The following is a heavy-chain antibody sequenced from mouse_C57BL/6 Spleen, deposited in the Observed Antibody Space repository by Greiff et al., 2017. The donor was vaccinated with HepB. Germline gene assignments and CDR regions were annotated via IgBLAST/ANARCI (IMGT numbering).Heavy chain of an antibody. CDR1: GYTFTDYY. CDR2: IYPGSGNT. V-gene: IGHV1-76*01. CDR3: ASWYYAMDY. Sequence: QVHVKQSGAELVRPGASVKLSCKASGYTFTDYYINWVKQRPGQGLEWIARIYPGSGNTYYNEKFKGKATLTAEKSSSTAYMQLSSLTSEDSAVYFCASWYYAMDYWGQGTSVTVSS. J-gene: IGHJ4*01.